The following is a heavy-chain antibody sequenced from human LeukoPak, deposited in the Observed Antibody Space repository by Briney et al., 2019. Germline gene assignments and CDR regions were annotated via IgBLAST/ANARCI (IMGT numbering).Heavy chain of an antibody. CDR2: INPNSGGT. CDR3: ARDPGNYYYYYGIDV. CDR1: GYTFTGYY. Sequence: ASVKVSCKASGYTFTGYYMHWVRQAPGQGLEWMGWINPNSGGTNYAQKFQGRVTMTRDTSISTAYMELSRLRSDDTAVYYCARDPGNYYYYYGIDVWGQGTAVTVSS. J-gene: IGHJ6*02. V-gene: IGHV1-2*02.